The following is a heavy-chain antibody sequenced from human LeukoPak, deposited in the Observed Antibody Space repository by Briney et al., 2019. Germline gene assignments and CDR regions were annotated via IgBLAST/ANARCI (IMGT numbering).Heavy chain of an antibody. D-gene: IGHD2-15*01. CDR3: ASSYCSGGSCYSDWFDP. Sequence: ASVKVPCKASGYTFTGYYMHWVRQAPGQGLEWMGWINPNSGGTNYAQKFQGRVTMTRDTSISTAYMELSRLRSDDTAVYYCASSYCSGGSCYSDWFDPWGQGTLVTVSS. CDR2: INPNSGGT. CDR1: GYTFTGYY. V-gene: IGHV1-2*02. J-gene: IGHJ5*02.